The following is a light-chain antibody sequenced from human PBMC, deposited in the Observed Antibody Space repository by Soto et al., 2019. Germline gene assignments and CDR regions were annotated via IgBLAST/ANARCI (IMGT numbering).Light chain of an antibody. CDR3: QHRGF. CDR2: DAS. Sequence: EIVLTQSPATLSLSPGERATLSCRASQSVSSYLAWYQQKPGQAPMLLIYDASNRAPGIPARFSGSGSGTDFTLTISSLEPEDFAVYYCQHRGFFGGGTKVEIK. J-gene: IGKJ4*01. CDR1: QSVSSY. V-gene: IGKV3-11*01.